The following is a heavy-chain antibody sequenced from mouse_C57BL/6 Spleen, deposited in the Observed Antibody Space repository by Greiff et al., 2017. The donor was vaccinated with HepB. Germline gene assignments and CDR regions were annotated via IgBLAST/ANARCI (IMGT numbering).Heavy chain of an antibody. J-gene: IGHJ4*01. CDR1: GYTFTSYW. CDR3: ARSRYYYGSSYDAMDY. V-gene: IGHV1-55*01. Sequence: VQLQQPGAELVKPGASVKMSCKASGYTFTSYWITWVKQRPGQGLEWIGDIYPGSGSTNYNEKFKSKAILTVDTSSSTAYMQLSSLTSEDSAVYYCARSRYYYGSSYDAMDYWGQGTSVTVSS. D-gene: IGHD1-1*01. CDR2: IYPGSGST.